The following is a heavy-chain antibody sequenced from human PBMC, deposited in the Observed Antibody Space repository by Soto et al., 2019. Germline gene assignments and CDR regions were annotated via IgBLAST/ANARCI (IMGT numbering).Heavy chain of an antibody. Sequence: ASVKVSCKTSGYAFSNYGITWVRQAPGQPLEWLGWISLYSDGTNYAQKFQGRVSMTTDTSTTTAYMELRSLRSDDTAVYYCARVVPGAEAWFGPWGQGTLVTVSS. CDR2: ISLYSDGT. CDR1: GYAFSNYG. V-gene: IGHV1-18*01. D-gene: IGHD2-2*01. J-gene: IGHJ5*02. CDR3: ARVVPGAEAWFGP.